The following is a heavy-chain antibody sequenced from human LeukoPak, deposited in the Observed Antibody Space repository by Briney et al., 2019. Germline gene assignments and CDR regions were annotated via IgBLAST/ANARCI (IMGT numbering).Heavy chain of an antibody. D-gene: IGHD2-21*01. V-gene: IGHV5-51*01. CDR2: IYPGDSNT. CDR1: GYRFIEYW. Sequence: GESLRISCKASGYRFIEYWIGWVRQMPGKGLEWMGIIYPGDSNTRYSPSFQGQVTMSADKSISTAYLQWSSLKASDTAMYNCVRQACDSWGQGTLVTVSS. J-gene: IGHJ4*02. CDR3: VRQACDS.